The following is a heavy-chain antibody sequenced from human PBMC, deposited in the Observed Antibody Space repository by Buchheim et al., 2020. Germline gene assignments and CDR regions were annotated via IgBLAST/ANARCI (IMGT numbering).Heavy chain of an antibody. V-gene: IGHV3-23*01. CDR1: GFTFTKYA. CDR2: IGNSGVT. D-gene: IGHD3-10*01. J-gene: IGHJ4*02. CDR3: AKGGIGEIGALDH. Sequence: EVQLLESGGDLTQPGGSLRLSCAASGFTFTKYAMTWVRQAPGKGLEWVSSIGNSGVTYYTDSVKGRFTISRDHSRNTLFLPMNSLRAEDTALFFCAKGGIGEIGALDHWGQGT.